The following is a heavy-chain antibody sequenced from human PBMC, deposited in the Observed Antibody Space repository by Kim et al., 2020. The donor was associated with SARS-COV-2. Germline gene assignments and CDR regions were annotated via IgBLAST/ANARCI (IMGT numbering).Heavy chain of an antibody. Sequence: YSAASVKGRFTNSRDNSKNTLYLQMNSLRAEDTAVYYCAKGPVATIREVYWGQGTLVTVSS. J-gene: IGHJ4*02. V-gene: IGHV3-23*01. CDR3: AKGPVATIREVY. D-gene: IGHD5-12*01.